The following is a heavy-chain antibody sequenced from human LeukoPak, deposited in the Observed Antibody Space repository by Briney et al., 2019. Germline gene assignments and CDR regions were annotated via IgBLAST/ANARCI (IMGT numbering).Heavy chain of an antibody. Sequence: AGSLRLSCAASGFTFSSYSMNWVRQAPGKGLEWVSYISSSSSTIYYAASVKGRFTISRDNAKNSLYLQMNSLRAEDTAVYYCARRDDYVWGSYPNYFDYWGQGTLVTVSS. CDR3: ARRDDYVWGSYPNYFDY. D-gene: IGHD3-16*02. J-gene: IGHJ4*02. CDR2: ISSSSSTI. CDR1: GFTFSSYS. V-gene: IGHV3-48*01.